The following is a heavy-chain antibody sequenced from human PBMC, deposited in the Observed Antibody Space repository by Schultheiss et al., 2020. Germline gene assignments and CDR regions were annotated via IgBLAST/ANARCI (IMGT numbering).Heavy chain of an antibody. V-gene: IGHV3-53*01. CDR3: ASGYRYGQFDP. D-gene: IGHD5-18*01. CDR2: ISGSGGSK. Sequence: GGSLRLSCAASGFTVSSNYMSWVRQAPGKGLEWVSAISGSGGSKYYAASVKGRFTISRDNSKNTRYLQMNSLRAEDTAVYYCASGYRYGQFDPWGQGTLVTVSS. CDR1: GFTVSSNY. J-gene: IGHJ5*02.